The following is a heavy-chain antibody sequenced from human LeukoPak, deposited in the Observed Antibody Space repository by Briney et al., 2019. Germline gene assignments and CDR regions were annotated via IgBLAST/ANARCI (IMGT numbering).Heavy chain of an antibody. Sequence: GGSLRLSCAASGFTFNTYTMNWVRQAPGKGLEWVSYISGSSGIIDYADSVRGRFTISRDNAKNSLYLQMNSLRAEDTAVYYCARDRDYSIDYYGSGSYYNWFDPWGQGTLVTVSS. CDR1: GFTFNTYT. J-gene: IGHJ5*02. D-gene: IGHD3-10*01. CDR2: ISGSSGII. CDR3: ARDRDYSIDYYGSGSYYNWFDP. V-gene: IGHV3-48*01.